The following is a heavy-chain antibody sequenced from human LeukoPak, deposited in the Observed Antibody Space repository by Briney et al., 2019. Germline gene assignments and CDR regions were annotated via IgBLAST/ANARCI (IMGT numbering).Heavy chain of an antibody. V-gene: IGHV3-48*02. Sequence: AGGSLSLSGAASGFTFSSYSMNWVRQAPGKGLEWVSYISSGSSSSIYYADSVKGRFSISRDNAKNSLYLQMNSLRDEDTAVYHCARDDSCAFDIWGQAAMLTVSS. CDR2: ISSGSSSSI. D-gene: IGHD2-15*01. CDR3: ARDDSCAFDI. J-gene: IGHJ3*02. CDR1: GFTFSSYS.